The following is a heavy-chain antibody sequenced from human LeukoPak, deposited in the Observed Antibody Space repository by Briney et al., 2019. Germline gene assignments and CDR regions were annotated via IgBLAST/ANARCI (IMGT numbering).Heavy chain of an antibody. V-gene: IGHV4-59*01. Sequence: SQSQSPIWAVPTDSFSSNSWRWTRQPPRKGLEWIGYIYYIGSTNYNPSLKSRVTISIDTSKNQFSLKLSSVTAADTAVYYCARDVVTVTKGFDIWGQGTMVSVSS. CDR2: IYYIGST. CDR3: ARDVVTVTKGFDI. D-gene: IGHD4-17*01. J-gene: IGHJ3*02. CDR1: TDSFSSNS.